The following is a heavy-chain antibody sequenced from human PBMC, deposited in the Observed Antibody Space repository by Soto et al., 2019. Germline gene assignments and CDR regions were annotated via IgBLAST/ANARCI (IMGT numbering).Heavy chain of an antibody. CDR1: GGSVSSGSYY. D-gene: IGHD6-19*01. CDR3: XXXRWLVQEGYXMDV. CDR2: IYYSGST. J-gene: IGHJ6*02. Sequence: QVQLQESGPGLVKPSETLSLTCTVSGGSVSSGSYYWSWIRQPPGKGLEWIGYIYYSGSTNYNPSLXSRVXXXXXTSKNQFSLKXXXXXXXXXXXXXXXXXRWLVQEGYXMDVWGQXTTVTXS. V-gene: IGHV4-61*01.